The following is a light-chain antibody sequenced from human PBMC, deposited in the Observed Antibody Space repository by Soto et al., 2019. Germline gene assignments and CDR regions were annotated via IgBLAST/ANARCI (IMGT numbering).Light chain of an antibody. CDR2: DAS. V-gene: IGKV3-11*01. CDR1: QSVSGS. CDR3: QQRSDWPLT. J-gene: IGKJ4*01. Sequence: EVLLTQSPATLSLSPGERATLSCRASQSVSGSLAWYQQKPGQAPRFLIYDASNRATGIPARFSGSGSGTDFTLTIISLEPEDFAVYYCQQRSDWPLTFGGGTKVEI.